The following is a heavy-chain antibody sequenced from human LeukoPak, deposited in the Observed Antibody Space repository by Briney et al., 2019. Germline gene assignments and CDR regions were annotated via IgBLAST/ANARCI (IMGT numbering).Heavy chain of an antibody. J-gene: IGHJ4*02. Sequence: GGSLRLSCAASGFTFSSYAMHWVRQAPGKGLEWVAVISYDGSNKYYADSVKGRFTISRDNSKNTLYLQMNSLRAEETAVYYCARDPGYEHYIDYWGQGTLVTVSS. D-gene: IGHD5-12*01. CDR1: GFTFSSYA. CDR3: ARDPGYEHYIDY. CDR2: ISYDGSNK. V-gene: IGHV3-30*04.